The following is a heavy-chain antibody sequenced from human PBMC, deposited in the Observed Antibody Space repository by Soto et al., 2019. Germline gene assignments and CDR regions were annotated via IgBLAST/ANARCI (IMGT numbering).Heavy chain of an antibody. CDR1: GGTFSSYA. D-gene: IGHD6-6*01. CDR2: SIPIFGTA. J-gene: IGHJ4*02. CDR3: ARIGTSSYFDY. Sequence: ASVKVSCKASGGTFSSYAISWVRQAPGQGLEWMGGSIPIFGTANYAQKFQGRVTITADESTRTAYMELSSLRSEDSAVYYCARIGTSSYFDYWGQGTLVTVSS. V-gene: IGHV1-69*13.